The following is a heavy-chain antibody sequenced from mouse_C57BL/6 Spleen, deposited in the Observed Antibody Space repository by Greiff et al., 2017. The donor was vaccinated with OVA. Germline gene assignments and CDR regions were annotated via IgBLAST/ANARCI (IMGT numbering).Heavy chain of an antibody. CDR2: IHPNSGST. CDR3: AREGYGSSYLFAY. D-gene: IGHD1-1*01. Sequence: VQLQQPGAELVKPGASVKLSCKASGYTFTSYWMHWVKQRPGQGLEWIGMIHPNSGSTNYNEKFKSKATLTVDKSSSTAYMQLSSLTSEDSAAYNCAREGYGSSYLFAYWGQGTLVTVSA. J-gene: IGHJ3*01. V-gene: IGHV1-64*01. CDR1: GYTFTSYW.